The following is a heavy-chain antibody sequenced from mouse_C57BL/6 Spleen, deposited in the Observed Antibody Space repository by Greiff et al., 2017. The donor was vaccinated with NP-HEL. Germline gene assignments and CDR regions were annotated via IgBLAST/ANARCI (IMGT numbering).Heavy chain of an antibody. V-gene: IGHV1-82*01. Sequence: VQLQQSGPELVKPGASVKISCKASGYAFSSSWMNWVKQRPGKGLEWIGRIYPGDGDTNYNGKFKGKATLTADKSSSTAYMQLSSLTSEDSAVYFCARKVYYFDVWGTGTTVTVSS. J-gene: IGHJ1*03. CDR3: ARKVYYFDV. CDR1: GYAFSSSW. D-gene: IGHD2-1*01. CDR2: IYPGDGDT.